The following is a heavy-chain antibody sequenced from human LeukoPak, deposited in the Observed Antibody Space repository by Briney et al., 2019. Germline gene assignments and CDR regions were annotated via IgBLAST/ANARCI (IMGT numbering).Heavy chain of an antibody. CDR2: IYHSGGT. J-gene: IGHJ5*02. Sequence: PSETLSLTCAVSGGSISSNNWWTWVRQPPGKGLEWIGEIYHSGGTNYNPSLKSRVTISVDKSKNQFSLEVIYVTAADTAVYYCARGITLTRSGNWSDPWGQGTLVTVSS. CDR3: ARGITLTRSGNWSDP. V-gene: IGHV4-4*02. D-gene: IGHD3-22*01. CDR1: GGSISSNNW.